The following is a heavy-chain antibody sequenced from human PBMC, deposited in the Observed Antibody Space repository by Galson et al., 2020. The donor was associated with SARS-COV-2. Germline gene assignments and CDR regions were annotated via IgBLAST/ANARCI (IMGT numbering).Heavy chain of an antibody. CDR2: ISGRSTTI. D-gene: IGHD1-1*01. J-gene: IGHJ6*02. CDR1: GFTFSSFS. CDR3: ARDMALSPTRPRGMDV. V-gene: IGHV3-48*02. Sequence: GGSLRLSCAASGFTFSSFSMTWVRQAPGKGPEWVSYISGRSTTIYYAESVRGRFTISRDNAENSVYMQMNSLRDEDTAVYYCARDMALSPTRPRGMDVWGRGTTVTVSS.